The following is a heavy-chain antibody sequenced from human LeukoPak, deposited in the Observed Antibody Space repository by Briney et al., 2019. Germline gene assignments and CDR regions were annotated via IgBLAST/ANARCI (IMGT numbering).Heavy chain of an antibody. Sequence: SETLSLTCTVSDDSISSGSYYWSWIRQPAGKGLEWIGYIYHSGSTKYNPSLKSRVTISVDTSKNQFSLKLSSVTAADTAVYYCARDGYSGNDGLWGQGSLVTVSS. D-gene: IGHD5-12*01. CDR2: IYHSGST. CDR3: ARDGYSGNDGL. CDR1: DDSISSGSYY. J-gene: IGHJ4*02. V-gene: IGHV4-61*10.